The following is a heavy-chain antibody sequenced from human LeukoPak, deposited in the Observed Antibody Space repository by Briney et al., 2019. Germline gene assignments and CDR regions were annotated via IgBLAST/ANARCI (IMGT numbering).Heavy chain of an antibody. CDR2: ISGSGGSA. Sequence: GGSLRLSCAASGITFSNYAMNWVRRAPGKGLEWVSTISGSGGSAYYVASVKGRFTISRDNSRNTLYLQMNSLRAEDTAVYYCATNYYDSSRAASDYWGQGTLVTVSS. V-gene: IGHV3-23*01. J-gene: IGHJ4*02. CDR3: ATNYYDSSRAASDY. CDR1: GITFSNYA. D-gene: IGHD3-22*01.